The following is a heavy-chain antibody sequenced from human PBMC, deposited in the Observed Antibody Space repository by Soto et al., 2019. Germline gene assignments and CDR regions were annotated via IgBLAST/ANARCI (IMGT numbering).Heavy chain of an antibody. J-gene: IGHJ4*02. D-gene: IGHD5-12*01. Sequence: EVQLVESGGGLVQPGGSLRLSCAASGFTFGGYTMHWVRQAPGKGLEWISFLSCDGGTTYYAESVKGRFTISRDSGTNSLSSQMDSLKSNDADLYDWARFKKKYRNTSGVVFDSWGQGTLVTVSS. V-gene: IGHV3-43*01. CDR3: ARFKKKYRNTSGVVFDS. CDR2: LSCDGGTT. CDR1: GFTFGGYT.